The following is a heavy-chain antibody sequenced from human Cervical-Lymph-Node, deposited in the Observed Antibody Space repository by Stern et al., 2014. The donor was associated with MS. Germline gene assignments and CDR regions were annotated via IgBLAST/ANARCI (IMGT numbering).Heavy chain of an antibody. CDR2: IIPIFGTP. CDR1: GGTFTTYA. D-gene: IGHD4-17*01. V-gene: IGHV1-69*01. CDR3: AGRTPVSVGALDV. J-gene: IGHJ6*02. Sequence: VQLVESGAEVKKPGSSLKVSCKASGGTFTTYAINWVRQAPGQGLEWMGGIIPIFGTPNSAQKVQGRVPITADDSHNTVDMELSSLRSEAAAVYYCAGRTPVSVGALDVWGQGTTVTVSS.